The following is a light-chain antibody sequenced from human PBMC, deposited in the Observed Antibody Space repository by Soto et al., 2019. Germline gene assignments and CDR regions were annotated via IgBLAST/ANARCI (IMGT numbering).Light chain of an antibody. CDR3: QKCDYLPI. V-gene: IGKV1-33*01. CDR2: DAS. Sequence: DIQMTQSPASLSASVGDRVTITCQASHDITSYLNWYQHKPGKAPKLLIYDASILEAGVPSRFSRSGSGTDFTFISSSLQPVDVASYYCQKCDYLPIFGPGTTVDFK. CDR1: HDITSY. J-gene: IGKJ3*01.